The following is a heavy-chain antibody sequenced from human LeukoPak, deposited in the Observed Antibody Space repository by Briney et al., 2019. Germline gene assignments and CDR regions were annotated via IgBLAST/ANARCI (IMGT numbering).Heavy chain of an antibody. V-gene: IGHV1-69*05. CDR3: ARVNCSSTSCYHKFDY. Sequence: GASVKVSCKASGGTFSSYAISWVRQAPGQGLEWMGGIIPIFGTANYAQKFQGRVTITTDESTSTAYMELSSLRSEDTAVYYCARVNCSSTSCYHKFDYWGQGTLVTVSS. CDR1: GGTFSSYA. J-gene: IGHJ4*02. CDR2: IIPIFGTA. D-gene: IGHD2-2*01.